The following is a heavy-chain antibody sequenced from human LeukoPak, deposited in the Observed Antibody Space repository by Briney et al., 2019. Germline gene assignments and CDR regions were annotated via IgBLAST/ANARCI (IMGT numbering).Heavy chain of an antibody. D-gene: IGHD3-3*01. CDR3: ARERAIDDFWSGYLYYMDV. J-gene: IGHJ6*03. V-gene: IGHV3-48*01. CDR1: GFTFSSYS. Sequence: GGSLRLSCAASGFTFSSYSMNWFRQAPGKGLEWVSYISSSSSTIYYADSVKGRFTISRDNAKNSLYLQMNSLRAEDTAVYYCARERAIDDFWSGYLYYMDVWGKGTTVTVSS. CDR2: ISSSSSTI.